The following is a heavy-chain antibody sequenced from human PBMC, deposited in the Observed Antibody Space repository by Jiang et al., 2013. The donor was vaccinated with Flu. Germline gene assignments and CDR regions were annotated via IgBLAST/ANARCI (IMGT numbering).Heavy chain of an antibody. J-gene: IGHJ5*02. Sequence: SGAEVKKPGASVKVSCKASGYTFKTYGISWVRQAPGQGLEWMGWISAYNGNTNYAQKFQGRVTMTTDTSTSTAYMELRSLRSDDTAVYYCARTGVSGYEEDWADPWGQGTLVTVSS. V-gene: IGHV1-18*01. CDR1: GYTFKTYG. CDR2: ISAYNGNT. D-gene: IGHD5-12*01. CDR3: ARTGVSGYEEDWADP.